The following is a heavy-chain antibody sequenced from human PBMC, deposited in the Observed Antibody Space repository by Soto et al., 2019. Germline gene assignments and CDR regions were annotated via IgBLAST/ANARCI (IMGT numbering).Heavy chain of an antibody. J-gene: IGHJ6*02. V-gene: IGHV6-1*01. CDR1: GDSASSNSAA. CDR2: TYYRSKWYN. Sequence: SQTLSLTCAISGDSASSNSAAWNWIRQSPSRGLEWLGRTYYRSKWYNDYAVSVKSRITINPDTSKNQFSLQLNSVTPEDTAVYYCARDRRIAAQNNYYYYGMDVWGQGTTVTVSS. D-gene: IGHD6-6*01. CDR3: ARDRRIAAQNNYYYYGMDV.